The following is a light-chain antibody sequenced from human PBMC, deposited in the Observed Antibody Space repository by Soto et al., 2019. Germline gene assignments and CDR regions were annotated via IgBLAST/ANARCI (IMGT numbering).Light chain of an antibody. Sequence: EIVLTHYPSGLSFSPGGRSILSCRASQSVSTFLAWFQQKPGQPPRLLIYNASNRTTGIPARFSGSGSGTDFTLTISSLEPEDFAVYYCQQRGDWPPITFGQGTRLEIK. CDR1: QSVSTF. CDR2: NAS. J-gene: IGKJ5*01. V-gene: IGKV3-11*01. CDR3: QQRGDWPPIT.